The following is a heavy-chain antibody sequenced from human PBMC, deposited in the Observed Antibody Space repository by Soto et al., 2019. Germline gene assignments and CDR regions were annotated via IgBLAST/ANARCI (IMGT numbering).Heavy chain of an antibody. CDR2: IDSDGGSI. J-gene: IGHJ4*02. CDR1: GFTFSDYW. Sequence: EVQLVQSGGGLVQPGGSLRLSCVASGFTFSDYWMHWVRQAPGEGLVWVSHIDSDGGSISYADSVKGRFTISRDTAKNTLYLQMNSLRAEDSAVYYCARDLPPVYSGGDYWGQGTQVAVSS. CDR3: ARDLPPVYSGGDY. V-gene: IGHV3-74*01. D-gene: IGHD6-19*01.